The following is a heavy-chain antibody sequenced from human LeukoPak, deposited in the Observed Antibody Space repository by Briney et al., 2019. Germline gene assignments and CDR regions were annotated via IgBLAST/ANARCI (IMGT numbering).Heavy chain of an antibody. Sequence: SETLSLTCTVSGVSITSYYWNWIRQVPGKGLEWIGYIFYSGSTNYNPSLKSRLTILVDTSKNQFSLGLSSVTAADTAVYYCARAYYESSGRYAFDIWGQGTMVTVSS. CDR3: ARAYYESSGRYAFDI. D-gene: IGHD3-22*01. J-gene: IGHJ3*02. CDR2: IFYSGST. CDR1: GVSITSYY. V-gene: IGHV4-59*01.